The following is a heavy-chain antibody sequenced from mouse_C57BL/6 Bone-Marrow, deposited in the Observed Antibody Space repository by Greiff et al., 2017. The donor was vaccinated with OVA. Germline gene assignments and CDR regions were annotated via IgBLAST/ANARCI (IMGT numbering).Heavy chain of an antibody. J-gene: IGHJ2*01. CDR2: IDPSDSYT. CDR3: VRSDGYYHYFDY. Sequence: QVQLQQPGAELVRPGTSVKLSCKASGYTFTSYWMHWVKQRPGQGLEWIGVIDPSDSYTNYNQKFKGKATLTVDTSSSTAYMQLSSLTSEDSAVYYCVRSDGYYHYFDYWGQGTTLTVSS. D-gene: IGHD2-3*01. V-gene: IGHV1-59*01. CDR1: GYTFTSYW.